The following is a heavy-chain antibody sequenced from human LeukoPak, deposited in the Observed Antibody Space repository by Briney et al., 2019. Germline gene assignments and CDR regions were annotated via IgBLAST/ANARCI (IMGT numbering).Heavy chain of an antibody. CDR2: IWYDGSNK. Sequence: GGSLRLSCAASGFTFSSYDMHWVRQAPGKGLEWVAFIWYDGSNKYYADSVKGRFTISRDNSKNTLYLQMNSLRAEDTAVYYCASSPSGPYYYYYMDVWGKGTTVTVSS. CDR3: ASSPSGPYYYYYMDV. V-gene: IGHV3-33*01. J-gene: IGHJ6*03. CDR1: GFTFSSYD. D-gene: IGHD3-10*01.